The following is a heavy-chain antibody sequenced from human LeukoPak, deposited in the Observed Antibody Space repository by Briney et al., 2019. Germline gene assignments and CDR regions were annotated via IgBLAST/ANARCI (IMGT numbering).Heavy chain of an antibody. V-gene: IGHV3-23*01. Sequence: GGSLRLSCAASGFTFSTYAMGWVRQAPGKGLEWVSSIKGGGGDPFYADSANGRFTISRDNSKKTLFLQLDSLRAEDTAVYYCAKGGHDYNPFYWWGQGTLVTVSS. CDR3: AKGGHDYNPFYW. D-gene: IGHD4-11*01. J-gene: IGHJ4*02. CDR2: IKGGGGDP. CDR1: GFTFSTYA.